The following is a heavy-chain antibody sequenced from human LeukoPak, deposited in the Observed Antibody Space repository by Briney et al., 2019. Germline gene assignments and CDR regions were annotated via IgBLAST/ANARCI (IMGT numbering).Heavy chain of an antibody. J-gene: IGHJ5*02. CDR2: IYYSGST. Sequence: SETLSLTCTVSGYSISNAYYWGWIRQPPGKGLEWIGSIYYSGSTYYNPSLKSRVTISVDTSKNQFSLKLSSVTAADTAVYYCATSRQLLDNWFDPWGQGTLVTVSS. CDR3: ATSRQLLDNWFDP. CDR1: GYSISNAYY. D-gene: IGHD2-2*01. V-gene: IGHV4-38-2*02.